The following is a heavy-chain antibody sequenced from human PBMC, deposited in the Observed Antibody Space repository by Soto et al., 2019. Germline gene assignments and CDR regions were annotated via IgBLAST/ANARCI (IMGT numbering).Heavy chain of an antibody. J-gene: IGHJ3*02. D-gene: IGHD3-10*01. Sequence: LRLSCAASGFTFDDYGMSWVRQAPGKGLEWVSGINWNGGSTGYADSVKGRFTISRDNAKNSLYLQMNSLRAEDTALYYCAREVLWFGESPYDAFDIWGQGTMVTVSS. V-gene: IGHV3-20*04. CDR1: GFTFDDYG. CDR2: INWNGGST. CDR3: AREVLWFGESPYDAFDI.